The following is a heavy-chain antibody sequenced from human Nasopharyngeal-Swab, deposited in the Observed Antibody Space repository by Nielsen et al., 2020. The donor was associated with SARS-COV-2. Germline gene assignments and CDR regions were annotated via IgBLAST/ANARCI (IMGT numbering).Heavy chain of an antibody. D-gene: IGHD4-23*01. CDR1: GFTFSDYY. CDR3: ARDRHGDDSRNYYYGMDV. J-gene: IGHJ6*02. CDR2: ISSSGSTI. Sequence: GGSLRLSCAASGFTFSDYYMSWIRPAPGKGLEWVSYISSSGSTIYYADSVKGRFTISRDNAKKSLYLQMNSLRAEDTAVYYCARDRHGDDSRNYYYGMDVWGQGTTVSVSS. V-gene: IGHV3-11*01.